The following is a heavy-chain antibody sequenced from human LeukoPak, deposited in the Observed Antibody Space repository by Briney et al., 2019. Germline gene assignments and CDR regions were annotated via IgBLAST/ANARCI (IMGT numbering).Heavy chain of an antibody. CDR1: GGSFSGYY. CDR3: ARGLMGYDSSGYYWGYYYYYYMDV. J-gene: IGHJ6*03. V-gene: IGHV4-34*01. CDR2: INHSGST. Sequence: PSETLSLTCAVYGGSFSGYYWSWIRQPPGQGPEWIGEINHSGSTNYNPSLKSRVNISVDTSKNQFSLKLSSVTDADTAVYYCARGLMGYDSSGYYWGYYYYYYMDVWGKGTTVTVSS. D-gene: IGHD3-22*01.